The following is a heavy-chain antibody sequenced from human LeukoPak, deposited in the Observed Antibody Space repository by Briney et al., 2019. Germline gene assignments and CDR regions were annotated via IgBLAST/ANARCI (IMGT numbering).Heavy chain of an antibody. V-gene: IGHV1-69*05. D-gene: IGHD6-13*01. CDR1: GGTFSSYA. CDR2: IILIFGTA. Sequence: SVKVSCKASGGTFSSYAITWVRQAPGQGLEWMGRIILIFGTANSAQKFQGRVTITTDESTSTAYMELSTLRSDDTAVYYCARERPPGDSSNWFLEGYFDIWGQGTLVTVSS. CDR3: ARERPPGDSSNWFLEGYFDI. J-gene: IGHJ4*02.